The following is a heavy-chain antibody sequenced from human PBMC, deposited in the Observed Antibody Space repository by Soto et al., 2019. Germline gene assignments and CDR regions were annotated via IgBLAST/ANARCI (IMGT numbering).Heavy chain of an antibody. CDR3: ARVRRYYDPNWFDP. J-gene: IGHJ5*02. D-gene: IGHD3-22*01. CDR2: THYSGST. CDR1: DDSITRYH. V-gene: IGHV4-59*12. Sequence: SETLSLTCTVSDDSITRYHWSWIRRPPGKGLEWIGYTHYSGSTNYNPSLMSRLTMSVDSSKNQFSLKLSSVTAADTAVYYCARVRRYYDPNWFDPWGQGTLVTVSS.